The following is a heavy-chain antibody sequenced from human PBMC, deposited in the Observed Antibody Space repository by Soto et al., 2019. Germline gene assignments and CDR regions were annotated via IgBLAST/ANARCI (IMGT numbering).Heavy chain of an antibody. V-gene: IGHV6-1*01. D-gene: IGHD3-10*01. J-gene: IGHJ6*03. CDR2: TYYRSKWYN. CDR1: GDSVSSNSAA. CDR3: ARDRHERLLWFGELRASGAGEDYYYYYMDV. Sequence: KQSPTLSLTCAISGDSVSSNSAAWNWIRQSPSRGLEWLGRTYYRSKWYNDYAVSVKSRITINPDTSKNQFSLQLNSVTPEDTAVYYCARDRHERLLWFGELRASGAGEDYYYYYMDVWGKGTTVTVSS.